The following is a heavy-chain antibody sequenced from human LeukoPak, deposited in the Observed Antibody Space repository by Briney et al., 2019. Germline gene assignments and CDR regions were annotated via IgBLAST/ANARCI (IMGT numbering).Heavy chain of an antibody. D-gene: IGHD5-12*01. CDR2: ISSSGSTI. J-gene: IGHJ6*02. CDR1: GFTFRSYE. CDR3: ARQTSGYSGYDYLANYYYGMDV. Sequence: GGSLRLSCAASGFTFRSYEMNWGRQAPGKGLEWVSYISSSGSTIYYAEFVKGRFTISRDNAKNSLYLQMNSLRAEDTAVYYCARQTSGYSGYDYLANYYYGMDVWGQGTTVTVSS. V-gene: IGHV3-48*03.